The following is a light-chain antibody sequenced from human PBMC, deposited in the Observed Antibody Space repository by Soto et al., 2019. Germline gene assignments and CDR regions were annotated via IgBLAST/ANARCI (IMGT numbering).Light chain of an antibody. Sequence: DIQMTQSPSTLSASVGDRVTITCRASQGISKWLAWYQQKPWKAPKLLIYGASSLENGVPSRFSGSGSGTEFTLTISSLQPDDFATYFCQQYNSYDMWSFGQGTKVDLK. V-gene: IGKV1-5*01. CDR2: GAS. CDR3: QQYNSYDMWS. J-gene: IGKJ1*01. CDR1: QGISKW.